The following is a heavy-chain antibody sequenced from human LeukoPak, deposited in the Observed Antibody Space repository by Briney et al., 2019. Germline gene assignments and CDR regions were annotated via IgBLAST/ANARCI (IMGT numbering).Heavy chain of an antibody. J-gene: IGHJ6*02. CDR1: GGSFSSYY. D-gene: IGHD6-19*01. Sequence: SETLSLTCAVYGGSFSSYYWSWIRQPPGKGLEWIGEINHSGSTNYNPSLKSRVTISVDTSKNQFSLKLSSVTAADTAVYYCANSGYYYYGMDVWGQGTTVTVSS. CDR3: ANSGYYYYGMDV. V-gene: IGHV4-34*01. CDR2: INHSGST.